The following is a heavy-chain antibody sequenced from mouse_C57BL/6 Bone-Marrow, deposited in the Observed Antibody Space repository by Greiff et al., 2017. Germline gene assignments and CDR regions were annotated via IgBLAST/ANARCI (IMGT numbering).Heavy chain of an antibody. CDR2: IHPSDSDT. J-gene: IGHJ2*01. Sequence: QVQLQQSGTVLARPGASVKMSCKTSGYTFTSYWMHWVKQRPGQGLEWIGRIHPSDSDTNYNQKFKGKATLTVDKSSSTAYMQLSSLTSEDSAVYYCAIGGYGSSYYFDYWGQGTTLTVSS. CDR1: GYTFTSYW. D-gene: IGHD1-1*01. V-gene: IGHV1-74*01. CDR3: AIGGYGSSYYFDY.